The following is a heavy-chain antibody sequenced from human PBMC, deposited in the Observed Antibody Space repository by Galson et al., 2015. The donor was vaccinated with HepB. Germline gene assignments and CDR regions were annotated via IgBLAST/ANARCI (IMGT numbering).Heavy chain of an antibody. CDR3: ARGEVAARFVVYYYYGMDV. D-gene: IGHD6-13*01. Sequence: SLRLSCAASGFTFSSYAMHWVRQAPGKGLEWVAVISYDGSNKYYADSVKGRFTISRDNSKNTLYLQMNSLRAEDTAVYYCARGEVAARFVVYYYYGMDVWGQGTTVTVSS. V-gene: IGHV3-30-3*01. CDR2: ISYDGSNK. J-gene: IGHJ6*02. CDR1: GFTFSSYA.